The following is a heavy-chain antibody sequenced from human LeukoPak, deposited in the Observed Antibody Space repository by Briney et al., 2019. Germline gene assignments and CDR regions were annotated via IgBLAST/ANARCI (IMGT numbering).Heavy chain of an antibody. CDR3: AKHFGGYPYFAY. D-gene: IGHD3-16*01. V-gene: IGHV4-38-2*02. Sequence: ASETLSLTCTVSGYSITSGYYWGWIRQPPGKGLGWIGSIYYSGSTYYSPSLKSRVTISVDTSENQFSLKLNSVTAADTAVYYCAKHFGGYPYFAYWAKEPLVPVPS. CDR2: IYYSGST. J-gene: IGHJ4*02. CDR1: GYSITSGYY.